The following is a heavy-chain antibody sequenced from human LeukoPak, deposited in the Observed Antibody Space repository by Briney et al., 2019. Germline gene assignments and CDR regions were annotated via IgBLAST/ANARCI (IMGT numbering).Heavy chain of an antibody. CDR2: INHSGST. CDR3: ARIVGSGDSRSWGGKRFDP. V-gene: IGHV4-34*01. Sequence: SETLSLTCAVYGGSFSGYYWSWIRQPPGKGLEWIGEINHSGSTNYNPSLKSRVTISVDTSKNQFSLKLSSVTAADTAVYYCARIVGSGDSRSWGGKRFDPWGQGTPVTVSS. CDR1: GGSFSGYY. D-gene: IGHD6-13*01. J-gene: IGHJ5*02.